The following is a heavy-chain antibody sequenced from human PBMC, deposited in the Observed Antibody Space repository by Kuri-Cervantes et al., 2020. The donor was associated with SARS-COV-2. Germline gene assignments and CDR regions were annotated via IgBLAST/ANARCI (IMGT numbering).Heavy chain of an antibody. CDR3: VKVSGSYPYYYYYYGMDV. V-gene: IGHV3-30*18. Sequence: GGSLRLSCAASGFTFSSYGMHWVRQAPGKGLEWVAVISYDGSNKYYADSVKGRFTISRDNSKNTLYLQMNSLRAEDTAVHYCVKVSGSYPYYYYYYGMDVWGQGTTVTVSS. CDR1: GFTFSSYG. CDR2: ISYDGSNK. J-gene: IGHJ6*02. D-gene: IGHD1-26*01.